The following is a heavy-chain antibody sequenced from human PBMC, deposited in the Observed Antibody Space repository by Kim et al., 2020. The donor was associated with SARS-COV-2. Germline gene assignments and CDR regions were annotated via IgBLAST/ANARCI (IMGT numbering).Heavy chain of an antibody. CDR3: ARVYHDAFDI. J-gene: IGHJ3*02. CDR2: ST. D-gene: IGHD2-8*01. V-gene: IGHV4-39*07. Sequence: STYYNPSLKSRVTISVDTSKNQFSLKLSSVTAADTAVYYCARVYHDAFDIWGQGTMVTVSS.